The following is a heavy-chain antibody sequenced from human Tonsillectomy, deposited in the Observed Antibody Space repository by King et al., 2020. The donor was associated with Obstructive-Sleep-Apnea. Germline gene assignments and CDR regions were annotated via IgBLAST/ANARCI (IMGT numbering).Heavy chain of an antibody. CDR2: IRSKLYVGTP. J-gene: IGHJ4*02. CDR1: GFTFGDYA. CDR3: TRDYFGAGSYFFDH. D-gene: IGHD3-10*01. V-gene: IGHV3-49*03. Sequence: VQLVESGGGLVQPGRSLRLSCTGSGFTFGDYALTWIRQSPGRGLEWVGFIRSKLYVGTPDFAASVKGRFSISRDDSTGIAYLQMNSLKTEDTAMYFCTRDYFGAGSYFFDHWGQGVLVTVSS.